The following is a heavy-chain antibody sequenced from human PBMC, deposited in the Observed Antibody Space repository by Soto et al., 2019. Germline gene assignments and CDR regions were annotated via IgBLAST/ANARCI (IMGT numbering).Heavy chain of an antibody. CDR1: GGSISSSSYY. CDR2: IYYSGST. CDR3: ARHTYYYGSGSLGWFDP. V-gene: IGHV4-39*01. Sequence: QLQLQESGPGLVKPSETLSLTCTVSGGSISSSSYYWGWIRQPPGKGLEWIGSIYYSGSTYYNPSLKSRVTISVDTSKNQFSLKLSSVTAADTAVYYCARHTYYYGSGSLGWFDPWGQGTLVTVSS. D-gene: IGHD3-10*01. J-gene: IGHJ5*02.